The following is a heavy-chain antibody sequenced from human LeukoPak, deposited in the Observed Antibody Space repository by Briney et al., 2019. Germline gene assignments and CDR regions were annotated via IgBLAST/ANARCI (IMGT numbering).Heavy chain of an antibody. CDR2: IYTSGST. J-gene: IGHJ4*02. D-gene: IGHD3-22*01. V-gene: IGHV4-61*02. CDR3: ATLDRGGFDY. Sequence: NPSQTLSLTCTVSGGSISSGSYYWSWIRQPAGKGLEWIGRIYTSGSTNYNPSLKSRVTISVDTSKNQLSLKLSSVTAADTAVYYCATLDRGGFDYWGQGTLVTVSS. CDR1: GGSISSGSYY.